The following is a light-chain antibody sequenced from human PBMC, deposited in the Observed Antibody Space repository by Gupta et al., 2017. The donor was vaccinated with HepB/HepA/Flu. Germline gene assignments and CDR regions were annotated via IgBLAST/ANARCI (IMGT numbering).Light chain of an antibody. Sequence: QSALTQPPSASGSPGQSVTISCTGTNSDVGDSNYVSWYQHQSGEAPKVMIYEVTKRPSGVPDRFSGSKSGNTASLTVSGLQAEDEADYFCSSHAGGINVFGTGTKVTVL. J-gene: IGLJ1*01. V-gene: IGLV2-8*01. CDR2: EVT. CDR1: NSDVGDSNY. CDR3: SSHAGGINV.